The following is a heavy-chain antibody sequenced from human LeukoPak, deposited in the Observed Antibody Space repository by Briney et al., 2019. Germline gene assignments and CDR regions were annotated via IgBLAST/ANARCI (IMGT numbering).Heavy chain of an antibody. J-gene: IGHJ3*02. D-gene: IGHD2-15*01. CDR3: ARDSVVDTSDDAFDI. CDR1: GFTVSSNY. Sequence: GGSLRLSCAASGFTVSSNYMSWVRQAPGKGLEWASVIYSGGSTYYADSVKGRFTISRDNSKNTLYLQMNSLRAEDTAVYYCARDSVVDTSDDAFDIWGQGTMVTVSS. CDR2: IYSGGST. V-gene: IGHV3-66*02.